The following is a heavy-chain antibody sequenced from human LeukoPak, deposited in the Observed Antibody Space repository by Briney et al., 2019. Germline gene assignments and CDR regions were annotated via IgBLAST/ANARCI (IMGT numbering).Heavy chain of an antibody. CDR3: ARAHRTTVTNFDY. D-gene: IGHD4-17*01. J-gene: IGHJ4*02. CDR2: IYYSGST. Sequence: SETLSLTCAVSGGSISSYYWSWIRQPPGKGLEWIGYIYYSGSTYYNPSLKSRVTISVGTSKNQFSLKLSSVTAADTAVYYCARAHRTTVTNFDYWGQGTLVTVSS. V-gene: IGHV4-59*12. CDR1: GGSISSYY.